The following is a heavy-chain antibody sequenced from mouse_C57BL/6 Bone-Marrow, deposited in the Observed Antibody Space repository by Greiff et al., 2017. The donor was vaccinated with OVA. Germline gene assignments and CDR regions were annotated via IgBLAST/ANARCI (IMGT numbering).Heavy chain of an antibody. Sequence: EVQGVESGGDLVKPGGSLKLSCAASGFTFSSYGMSWVRQTPDQRLEWVATISSGGSYTYYPDSVKGRFTISRDNAKNTLYLQMSSLKSEDTAMYYCARHIAAYDSFYAMDYWGQGTSVTVSS. V-gene: IGHV5-6*01. CDR1: GFTFSSYG. J-gene: IGHJ4*01. D-gene: IGHD2-4*01. CDR3: ARHIAAYDSFYAMDY. CDR2: ISSGGSYT.